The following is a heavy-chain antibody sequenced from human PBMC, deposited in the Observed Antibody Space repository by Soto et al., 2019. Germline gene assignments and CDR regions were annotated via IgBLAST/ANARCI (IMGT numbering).Heavy chain of an antibody. J-gene: IGHJ6*02. D-gene: IGHD3-10*01. V-gene: IGHV1-69*13. CDR3: ARASRYYGSGSYPYYYYGMDV. CDR1: GGTFSSYA. Sequence: GASVKVSCKASGGTFSSYAISWVRQAPGQGLEWMGGIIPIFGTANYAQKFRGRVTITADESTSTAYMELSSLRSEDTAVYYCARASRYYGSGSYPYYYYGMDVWGQGTTVTSP. CDR2: IIPIFGTA.